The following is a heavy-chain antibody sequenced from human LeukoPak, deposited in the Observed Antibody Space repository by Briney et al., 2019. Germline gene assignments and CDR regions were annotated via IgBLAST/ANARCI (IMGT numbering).Heavy chain of an antibody. D-gene: IGHD6-13*01. J-gene: IGHJ4*02. Sequence: SETLSLTCAVYGGAFSGYYCSGIRQPPGKGLEWIGEINHSGSTNYNPSLKSRVTISVDTSKNQFSLKLSSVTAADTAVYYCARGRGSSSWYSDCWGQGTLVTVSS. CDR3: ARGRGSSSWYSDC. V-gene: IGHV4-34*01. CDR1: GGAFSGYY. CDR2: INHSGST.